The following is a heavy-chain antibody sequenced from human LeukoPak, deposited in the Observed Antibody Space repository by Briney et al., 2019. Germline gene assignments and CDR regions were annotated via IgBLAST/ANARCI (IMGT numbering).Heavy chain of an antibody. V-gene: IGHV1-2*02. CDR2: INPNSGGT. J-gene: IGHJ4*02. Sequence: ASVKVSCKASGYTFTGYYMHWVRQAPGQGLEWMGWINPNSGGTNYAQKFQGRVTMTRDTSISTAYMELSRLRSDDTAVYYCARGDEYCSSTSCSSPDYWGQGTLVTVSS. CDR1: GYTFTGYY. CDR3: ARGDEYCSSTSCSSPDY. D-gene: IGHD2-2*01.